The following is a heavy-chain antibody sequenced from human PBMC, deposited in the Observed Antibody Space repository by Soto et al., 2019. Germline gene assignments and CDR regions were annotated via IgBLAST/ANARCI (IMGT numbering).Heavy chain of an antibody. V-gene: IGHV3-33*01. CDR2: IWYDDSNK. J-gene: IGHJ4*02. CDR3: ARDGIYYDSRGHFDS. D-gene: IGHD3-22*01. Sequence: ESGGGVVQPGRSLRLFCAASGFTFSTHGMHWVRQAPGKGMEWVAVIWYDDSNKYYADSVKGRFTISRDNTKNTLYLQMNSLRAEDTAVYYCARDGIYYDSRGHFDSWGQGTLVTVSS. CDR1: GFTFSTHG.